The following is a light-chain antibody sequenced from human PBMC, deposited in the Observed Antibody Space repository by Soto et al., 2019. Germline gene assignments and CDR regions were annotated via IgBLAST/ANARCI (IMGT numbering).Light chain of an antibody. CDR2: DAS. CDR3: QQYDNLPIT. V-gene: IGKV1-33*01. Sequence: DIQMTQSPAPLSASVGDSVTITCRTSQSIRNDLGWYQQKPGKAPKLLIYDASNLETGVPSRFSGSGSGTDFTFTISSLQPEDIATYYCQQYDNLPITFGQGTRLEIK. J-gene: IGKJ5*01. CDR1: QSIRND.